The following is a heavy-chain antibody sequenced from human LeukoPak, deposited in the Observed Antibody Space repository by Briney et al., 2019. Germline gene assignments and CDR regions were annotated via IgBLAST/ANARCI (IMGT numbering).Heavy chain of an antibody. CDR2: IIPIFGTA. J-gene: IGHJ4*02. CDR1: GGTFSSYA. Sequence: SVKVSCKASGGTFSSYAISWVRQAPGQGLERMGGIIPIFGTANYAQKFQGRVTITTDESTSTAYMELSSLRSEDTAVYYCARDRPYSSSWYAFDYWGQGTLVTVSS. CDR3: ARDRPYSSSWYAFDY. D-gene: IGHD6-13*01. V-gene: IGHV1-69*05.